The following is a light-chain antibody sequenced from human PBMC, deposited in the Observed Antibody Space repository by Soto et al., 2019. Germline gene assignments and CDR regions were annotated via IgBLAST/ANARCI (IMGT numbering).Light chain of an antibody. CDR2: STN. CDR1: TGAVTSGYY. V-gene: IGLV7-43*01. J-gene: IGLJ2*01. Sequence: TVSLAACATSTGAVTSGYYPNWFQQKPGQAPRALIYSTNNKYSWTPARFSGSLLGGKAALTLSGVQPEDEADYYCLLYYGGQLGVFGGGTKLTVL. CDR3: LLYYGGQLGV.